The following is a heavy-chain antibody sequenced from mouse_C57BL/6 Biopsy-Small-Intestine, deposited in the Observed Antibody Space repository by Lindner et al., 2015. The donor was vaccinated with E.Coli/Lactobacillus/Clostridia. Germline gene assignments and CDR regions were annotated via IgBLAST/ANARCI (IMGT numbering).Heavy chain of an antibody. CDR1: GYSFTDYN. V-gene: IGHV1-39*01. J-gene: IGHJ4*01. Sequence: VQLQESGPELVKPGASVKISCKASGYSFTDYNMNWVKQSNGKSLEWIGVINPNYGTTSYNQKFKGKATLTVDQSSSTAYMQLNSLTSEDSAVYFCARSFTTILPNYAMDYWGQGSSVTVSS. CDR3: ARSFTTILPNYAMDY. D-gene: IGHD1-1*01. CDR2: INPNYGTT.